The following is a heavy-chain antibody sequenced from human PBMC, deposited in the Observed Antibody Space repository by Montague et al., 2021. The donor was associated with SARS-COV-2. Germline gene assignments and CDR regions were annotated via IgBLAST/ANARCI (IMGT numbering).Heavy chain of an antibody. J-gene: IGHJ6*02. CDR3: ARDLEARRFKPMVRGGILPGYYGMDV. CDR1: GYPFTDYY. V-gene: IGHV1-2*04. D-gene: IGHD3-10*01. CDR2: INPNSGGT. Sequence: SGKVSFKASGYPFTDYYIHWVRQAPGQGLEWMGWINPNSGGTNYAQKFQGSVTLTRDTSISTVYMELSRLRSDDTAVYFCARDLEARRFKPMVRGGILPGYYGMDVWGQGTTVTVSS.